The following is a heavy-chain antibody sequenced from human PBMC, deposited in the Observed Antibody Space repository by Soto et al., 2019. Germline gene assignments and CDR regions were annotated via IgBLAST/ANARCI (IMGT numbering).Heavy chain of an antibody. CDR1: GFTFSYYG. D-gene: IGHD4-17*01. CDR3: ARDSSSYGDLSD. Sequence: QVELVESGGGVVQPGRSLRLSCAASGFTFSYYGLHWVRQAPGKGLDWVAVISYDGYNKSYADSVKGRFTISRDNSKNTRYLQMDSLRAEDTAVYYCARDSSSYGDLSDWGQGTLVTVSS. J-gene: IGHJ4*02. CDR2: ISYDGYNK. V-gene: IGHV3-33*01.